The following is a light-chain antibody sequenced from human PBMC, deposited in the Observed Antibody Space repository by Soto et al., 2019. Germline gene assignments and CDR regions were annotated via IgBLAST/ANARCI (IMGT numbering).Light chain of an antibody. CDR1: SSDVGSYNF. Sequence: QSALTQPASVSGSPGQSITISCTGTSSDVGSYNFVSWYQQHPGKAPKVMIYEGSKRPSGVSNRFSGSKSGNTASLTISGVQAEDEADYYCCSYAGSSTWVFGTGTKVTVL. J-gene: IGLJ1*01. CDR2: EGS. CDR3: CSYAGSSTWV. V-gene: IGLV2-23*01.